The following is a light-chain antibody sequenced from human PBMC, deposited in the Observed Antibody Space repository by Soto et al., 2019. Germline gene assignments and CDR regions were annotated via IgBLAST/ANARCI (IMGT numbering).Light chain of an antibody. Sequence: EIVLTQSPPTLSLSPGEISTLSSSASQSIRTSLASYQQKPGQAPRLVIFDASNRANGVPARLGGSGSGTDFTLTINSLEPEDFAVYYCQQRNVWPPITFGQGTRLEIK. V-gene: IGKV3-11*01. CDR3: QQRNVWPPIT. CDR1: QSIRTS. J-gene: IGKJ5*01. CDR2: DAS.